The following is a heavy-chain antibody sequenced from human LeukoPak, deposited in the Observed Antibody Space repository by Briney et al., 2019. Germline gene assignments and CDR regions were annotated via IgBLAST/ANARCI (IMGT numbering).Heavy chain of an antibody. J-gene: IGHJ5*02. CDR1: GYTFTSYA. CDR3: ARDPGYYYDSSGYYWFDP. D-gene: IGHD3-22*01. V-gene: IGHV1-3*01. Sequence: ASVKVSCKASGYTFTSYAMHWVRQAPGQRLEWMGWINAGNGNTKYSQKFQGRVTITRDTSASTAYMELSSLRSEDTAVYYCARDPGYYYDSSGYYWFDPWGQGTLVTVSS. CDR2: INAGNGNT.